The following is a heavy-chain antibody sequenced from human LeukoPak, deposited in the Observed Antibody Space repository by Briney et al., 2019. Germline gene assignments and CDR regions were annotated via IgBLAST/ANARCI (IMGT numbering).Heavy chain of an antibody. CDR2: ISYDGSNK. CDR1: GFTFSSYG. CDR3: AKDRRYYGSGSYSFY. J-gene: IGHJ4*02. Sequence: PGGSLRLSCAASGFTFSSYGMHWVRQAPGKGLEWVAVISYDGSNKYYADSVKGRFTISRDNSKNALYLQMISLRAEDTAVYYCAKDRRYYGSGSYSFYWGQGTLVTVSS. V-gene: IGHV3-30*18. D-gene: IGHD3-10*01.